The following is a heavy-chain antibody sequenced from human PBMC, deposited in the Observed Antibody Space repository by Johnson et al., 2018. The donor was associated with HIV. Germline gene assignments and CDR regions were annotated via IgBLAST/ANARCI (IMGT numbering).Heavy chain of an antibody. J-gene: IGHJ3*01. V-gene: IGHV3-30*02. CDR3: AKDMVRGF. CDR2: IRYDGSKK. CDR1: GFTFSSYG. D-gene: IGHD3-10*01. Sequence: QVQLVESGGGVVQPGGSLRLSCAASGFTFSSYGMHWVRQAPGKGLEWVAFIRYDGSKKYYADSVKGRFTISRDNSKNTLYLQMNSLRAEDTAVYYCAKDMVRGFWGQGTMVTVSS.